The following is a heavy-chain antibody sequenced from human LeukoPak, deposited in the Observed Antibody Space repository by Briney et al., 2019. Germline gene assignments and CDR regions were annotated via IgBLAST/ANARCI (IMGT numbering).Heavy chain of an antibody. Sequence: GGSLRLSCSASGFTFSIFTMNWVRQAPGKGLEWVSCISGGSSTIYYADSLKGRFTISRDNAKNSLYLQINSLRGEDTAVYYCARDRGGSYYDYWGQGTLVTVSS. D-gene: IGHD1-26*01. V-gene: IGHV3-48*01. CDR3: ARDRGGSYYDY. CDR2: ISGGSSTI. CDR1: GFTFSIFT. J-gene: IGHJ4*02.